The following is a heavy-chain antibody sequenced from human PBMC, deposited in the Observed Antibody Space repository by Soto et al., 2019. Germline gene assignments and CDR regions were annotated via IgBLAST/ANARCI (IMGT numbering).Heavy chain of an antibody. Sequence: ASETLSLTCAVYGGSFSGYYWSWIRQSPGKGLEWIGEINHSGSTNYNPSLKSRVTISVDTSKNQFSLKLSSVTAADTAVYYCASGLMGWFDPWGQGTLVTLSS. J-gene: IGHJ5*02. CDR1: GGSFSGYY. V-gene: IGHV4-34*01. CDR2: INHSGST. CDR3: ASGLMGWFDP.